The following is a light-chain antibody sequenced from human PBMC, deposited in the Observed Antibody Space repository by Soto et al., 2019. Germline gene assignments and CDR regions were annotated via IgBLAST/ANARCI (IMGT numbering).Light chain of an antibody. CDR2: DAS. CDR1: QSISSH. V-gene: IGKV3-11*01. Sequence: EIVLTQSPATLSLSPGERATLSCRASQSISSHLAWYQQKPGQAPRLLMYDASNRATGILARFSGSGSGTDFTLTIRSLEPEDVAVYYCQQRSTWPLTFGGGTKVEIK. J-gene: IGKJ4*01. CDR3: QQRSTWPLT.